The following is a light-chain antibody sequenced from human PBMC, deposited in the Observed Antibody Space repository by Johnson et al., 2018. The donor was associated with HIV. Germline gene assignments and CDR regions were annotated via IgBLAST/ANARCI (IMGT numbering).Light chain of an antibody. Sequence: QSVLTQPPSVSAAPGQKVTISCSGSSSNIGRNYVSWYQQLPGTAPKLLIFDNNKRPSGIPDRFSGSKSGSSATLAITGLQTGADADYYCGTWDSSLSAYVFGNGTKVTVL. CDR1: SSNIGRNY. V-gene: IGLV1-51*01. J-gene: IGLJ1*01. CDR3: GTWDSSLSAYV. CDR2: DNN.